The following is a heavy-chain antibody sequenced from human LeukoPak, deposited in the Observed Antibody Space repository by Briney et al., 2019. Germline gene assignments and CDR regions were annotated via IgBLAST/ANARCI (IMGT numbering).Heavy chain of an antibody. J-gene: IGHJ4*02. CDR2: INHSGST. V-gene: IGHV4-34*01. CDR1: GGSFSGYY. D-gene: IGHD6-19*01. CDR3: ARGRGSGWDY. Sequence: SETLSLTCAVYGGSFSGYYWSWIRQPPGKGLEWIGEINHSGSTNYNPSLKSRVTISVDTSKNQFSLKLSSVTAAATAVYYCARGRGSGWDYWGQGTLVTVSS.